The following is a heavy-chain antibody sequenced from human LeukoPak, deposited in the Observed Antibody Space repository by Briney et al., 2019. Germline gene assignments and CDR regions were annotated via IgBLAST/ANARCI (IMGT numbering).Heavy chain of an antibody. J-gene: IGHJ4*02. CDR3: ARRGSSTHWYFDY. CDR2: ISYDGSNK. D-gene: IGHD2-2*01. Sequence: GGSLRLSCAASGFTFSSYAMHWVRQAPGKGLEWVAVISYDGSNKYYADSVKGRFTISRDNSKNTLYLQMNSLRAEDTAVYYCARRGSSTHWYFDYWGQGTLVTVSS. V-gene: IGHV3-30-3*01. CDR1: GFTFSSYA.